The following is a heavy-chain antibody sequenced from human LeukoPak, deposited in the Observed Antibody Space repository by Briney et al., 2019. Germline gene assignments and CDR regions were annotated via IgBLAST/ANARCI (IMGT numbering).Heavy chain of an antibody. Sequence: GGSLRLSCAASGFTFSSYWMNWARQAPGKGLEWVASINHNGNVNYYVDSVKGRFTISRDNSKNTLYLQMNSLRAEDTAVYYCAKDLVSQLDRGFYYYYGMDVWGQGITVTVSS. V-gene: IGHV3-7*03. CDR1: GFTFSSYW. CDR3: AKDLVSQLDRGFYYYYGMDV. J-gene: IGHJ6*02. D-gene: IGHD6-6*01. CDR2: INHNGNVN.